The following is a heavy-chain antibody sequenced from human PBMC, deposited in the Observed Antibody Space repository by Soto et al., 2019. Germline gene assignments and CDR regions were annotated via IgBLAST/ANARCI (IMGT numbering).Heavy chain of an antibody. Sequence: SETLSLTCAVSGYSISSGYHWGWIRQPPGKGLEWIGSIYHSGTTYYNPSLRSRVTISVDTSNNHFSLKVTSVTAADTAVYYCARDTYEYPDYWGQGTLVTVSS. J-gene: IGHJ4*02. CDR2: IYHSGTT. CDR3: ARDTYEYPDY. CDR1: GYSISSGYH. V-gene: IGHV4-38-2*02. D-gene: IGHD5-12*01.